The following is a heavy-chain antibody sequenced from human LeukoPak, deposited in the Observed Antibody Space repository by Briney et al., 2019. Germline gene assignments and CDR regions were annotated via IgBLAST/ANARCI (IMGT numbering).Heavy chain of an antibody. D-gene: IGHD4-23*01. V-gene: IGHV1-69*02. CDR3: ARGYGGNSVPPNGAFDI. CDR1: GGTFTSYT. Sequence: SVKVSCKASGGTFTSYTISWVRQAPGQGLEWMGRIIPILGIANYAQKFQGRVTITADKSTSTAYMELSSLRSEDTAVYYCARGYGGNSVPPNGAFDIWGQGTMVTVSS. J-gene: IGHJ3*02. CDR2: IIPILGIA.